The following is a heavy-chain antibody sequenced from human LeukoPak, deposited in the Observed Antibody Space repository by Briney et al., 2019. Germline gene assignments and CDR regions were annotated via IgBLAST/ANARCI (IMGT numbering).Heavy chain of an antibody. D-gene: IGHD1-26*01. CDR3: ARVDILTQKRVGASRYYFDY. V-gene: IGHV1-69*13. J-gene: IGHJ4*02. CDR1: GGTFSSYA. Sequence: SVKVSCKASGGTFSSYAISWVRQAPGQGLEWMGGIIPIFGTANYAQKFQGRVTITADESTSTAYMELSSLRSEDTAVYYCARVDILTQKRVGASRYYFDYWGQGTLVTVSS. CDR2: IIPIFGTA.